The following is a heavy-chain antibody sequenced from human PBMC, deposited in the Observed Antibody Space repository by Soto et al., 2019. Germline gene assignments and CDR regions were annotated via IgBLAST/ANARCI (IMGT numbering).Heavy chain of an antibody. Sequence: EVHLVESGGGLVQPGGSLRLSCAASGFTFSNYWMHWVRQVPGKGLVWVSRINSDGRNTSYADSVKGRFTISRDNAKNTLYLRMDSLGGEDTAVYYCARLLGVAGINYWGQGTLVTVSS. D-gene: IGHD6-19*01. CDR1: GFTFSNYW. CDR2: INSDGRNT. J-gene: IGHJ4*02. V-gene: IGHV3-74*01. CDR3: ARLLGVAGINY.